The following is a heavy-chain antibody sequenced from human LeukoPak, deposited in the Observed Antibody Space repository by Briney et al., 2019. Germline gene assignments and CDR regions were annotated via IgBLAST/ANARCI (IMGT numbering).Heavy chain of an antibody. CDR3: ARGLSSGDLLYYFDY. V-gene: IGHV1-8*01. J-gene: IGHJ4*02. D-gene: IGHD2-15*01. CDR2: MNPNIGNT. CDR1: GYTFSSYD. Sequence: ASVKVSCKASGYTFSSYDINWVRQATGQGLEWMGWMNPNIGNTGYAQKFQGRVTMTRNTSVSTAHMELSSLRSEDTAVYFCARGLSSGDLLYYFDYWGQGTLVTVSS.